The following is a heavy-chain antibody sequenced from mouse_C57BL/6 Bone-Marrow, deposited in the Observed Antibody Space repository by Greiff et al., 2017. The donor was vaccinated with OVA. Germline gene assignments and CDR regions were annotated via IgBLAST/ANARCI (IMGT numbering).Heavy chain of an antibody. CDR3: AREGRLSLFAY. CDR1: GYSITSGYY. D-gene: IGHD3-3*01. J-gene: IGHJ3*01. V-gene: IGHV3-6*01. Sequence: EVKVEESGPGLVKPSQSLSLTCSVTGYSITSGYYWNWIRQFPGNKLEWMGYISYDGSNNYNPSLKNRISITRDTSKNQFFLKLNSVTTEDTATYYCAREGRLSLFAYWGQGTLVTVSA. CDR2: ISYDGSN.